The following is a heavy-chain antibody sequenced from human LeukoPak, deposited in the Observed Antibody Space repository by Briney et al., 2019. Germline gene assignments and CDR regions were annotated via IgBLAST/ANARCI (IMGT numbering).Heavy chain of an antibody. CDR3: ARDRYSSGWYDF. CDR2: ISSSSSYI. V-gene: IGHV3-21*01. D-gene: IGHD6-19*01. Sequence: GGSLRLSCAASGFTFSSYSMNWVRQAPGKGLEWVSSISSSSSYIYYADSVKGRFTISRDNAKNSLYLQMNSLRAEDTAVYYCARDRYSSGWYDFWGQGTLVTVSS. J-gene: IGHJ5*01. CDR1: GFTFSSYS.